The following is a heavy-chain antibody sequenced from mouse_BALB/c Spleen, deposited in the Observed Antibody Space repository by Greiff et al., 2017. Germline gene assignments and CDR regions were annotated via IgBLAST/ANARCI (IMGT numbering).Heavy chain of an antibody. J-gene: IGHJ2*01. V-gene: IGHV8-11*01. Sequence: QVTLNVSGPGILQPSQTLSLTCSFSGFSLSTYGIGVGWIRQPSGKGLEWLAHIWWNDNKYYNTALKSRLTISKDTSNNQVFLKIASVDTADTATYYCARIAYGSSYGDYWGQGTTLTVSS. CDR3: ARIAYGSSYGDY. CDR1: GFSLSTYGIG. D-gene: IGHD1-1*01. CDR2: IWWNDNK.